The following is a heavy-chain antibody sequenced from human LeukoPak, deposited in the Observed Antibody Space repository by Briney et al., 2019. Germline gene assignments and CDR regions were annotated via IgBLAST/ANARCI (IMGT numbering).Heavy chain of an antibody. CDR3: ARGDTQVNWFDP. Sequence: SETLSLTCAVYGGSFSVYYWSWIRQPPGKGLEWIGEINHSGSTNYNPSLKSRVTISVDTSKNQFSLKLSSVTAADTAVYYCARGDTQVNWFDPWGQGTLVTVSS. J-gene: IGHJ5*02. V-gene: IGHV4-34*01. D-gene: IGHD2-2*02. CDR1: GGSFSVYY. CDR2: INHSGST.